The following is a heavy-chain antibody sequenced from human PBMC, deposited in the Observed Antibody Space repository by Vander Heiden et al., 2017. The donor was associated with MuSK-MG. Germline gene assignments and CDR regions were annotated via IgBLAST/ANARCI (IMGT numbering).Heavy chain of an antibody. V-gene: IGHV1-8*01. D-gene: IGHD2-15*01. Sequence: QVQLVLSGAEVKKPAASVKVSCNASGYPFTSYDINWVRQATGQGLEWMGWMNPNSGNRGYAQKFQGRVTMTRNTSISTAYMELSSLRSEDTAVYYWARDLGYCSGGSCSTYWGQGTLVTVSS. CDR1: GYPFTSYD. CDR2: MNPNSGNR. CDR3: ARDLGYCSGGSCSTY. J-gene: IGHJ4*02.